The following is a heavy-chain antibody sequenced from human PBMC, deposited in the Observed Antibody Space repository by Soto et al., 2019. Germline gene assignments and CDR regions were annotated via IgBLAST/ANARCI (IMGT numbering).Heavy chain of an antibody. V-gene: IGHV4-34*01. CDR1: GGSFSNYY. Sequence: PSDTLSLTCAVYGGSFSNYYWSWIRQPPGKGLEWIGEINQGGSTTYNPSLKSRVTMSLDTSKNQYFLKLNSVTAADTAVYYCAPVRNFDKLFSLWGQGTPVTVS. CDR2: INQGGST. D-gene: IGHD3-9*01. J-gene: IGHJ4*02. CDR3: APVRNFDKLFSL.